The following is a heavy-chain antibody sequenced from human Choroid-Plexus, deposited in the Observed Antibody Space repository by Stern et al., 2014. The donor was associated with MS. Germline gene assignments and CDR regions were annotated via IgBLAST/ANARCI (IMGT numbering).Heavy chain of an antibody. CDR1: GGAMTTYY. V-gene: IGHV4-4*07. J-gene: IGHJ5*02. CDR2: VYTSGGT. D-gene: IGHD3-10*01. CDR3: ARGVAGSYYNKWFDP. Sequence: QVQLQESGPGLVKPSETLSLTCTVSGGAMTTYYWTWIRQPDGKGLEWIGRVYTSGGTNYNPSLESRVTVSVDTSKTQFYLDLRSVTAADTAVYYCARGVAGSYYNKWFDPWGQGILVTVSS.